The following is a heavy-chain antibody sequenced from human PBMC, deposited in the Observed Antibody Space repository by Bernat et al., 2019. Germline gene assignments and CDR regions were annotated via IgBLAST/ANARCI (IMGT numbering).Heavy chain of an antibody. CDR2: INQDGSEK. J-gene: IGHJ6*02. D-gene: IGHD3-9*01. V-gene: IGHV3-7*01. CDR3: ARDQAYYDILTGPYYYYYGMDV. CDR1: GFAFNTNW. Sequence: EVQLVESGGGLVQPGGSLRLSCAASGFAFNTNWMTWVRQAPGKGLEWVANINQDGSEKNYVNSVKGRFTIFRDNAKNSLYLQMNSLRAEDTAVYYCARDQAYYDILTGPYYYYYGMDVWGQGTTVTVSS.